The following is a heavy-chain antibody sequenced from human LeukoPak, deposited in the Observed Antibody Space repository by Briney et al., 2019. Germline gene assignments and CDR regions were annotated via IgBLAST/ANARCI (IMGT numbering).Heavy chain of an antibody. CDR3: ARVLWWNQYGSGSFAP. CDR2: VNDSGGT. D-gene: IGHD3-10*01. J-gene: IGHJ5*02. Sequence: PSETLSLTCAVSGVSISSSYWWSWVRQPPGKGLEWIGDVNDSGGTNINPSLRSRVILSVDTSKNQFSLKLTSVTAADTAVYYCARVLWWNQYGSGSFAPWGQGTLVTVSS. CDR1: GVSISSSYW. V-gene: IGHV4-4*02.